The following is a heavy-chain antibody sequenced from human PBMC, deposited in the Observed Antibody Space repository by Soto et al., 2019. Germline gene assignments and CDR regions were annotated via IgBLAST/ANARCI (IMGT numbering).Heavy chain of an antibody. D-gene: IGHD3-3*01. Sequence: EVQLLESGGGLVQPGGSLRLSCAASGFTFSSYAMSWVRQAPGKGLEWVSAISGSGVSTYYADSVKGRFTISRDNSKNTLYLQMNSLRAEDTAVYYCAKFVLWRWSHFDYWGQGTLVTVSS. J-gene: IGHJ4*02. V-gene: IGHV3-23*01. CDR2: ISGSGVST. CDR1: GFTFSSYA. CDR3: AKFVLWRWSHFDY.